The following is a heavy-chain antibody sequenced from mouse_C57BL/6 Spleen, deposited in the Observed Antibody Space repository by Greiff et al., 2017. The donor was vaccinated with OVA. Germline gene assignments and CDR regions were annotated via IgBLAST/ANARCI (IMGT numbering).Heavy chain of an antibody. Sequence: EVMLVESGGGLVKPGGSLKLSCAASGFTFSSYAMSWVRQTPEKRLEWVATISDGGSYTYYPDNVKGRFTISRDNAKNNLYLQMSHLKSEDTAMYYCASAPGPYYFDYWGQGTTLTVSS. D-gene: IGHD3-3*01. CDR3: ASAPGPYYFDY. CDR1: GFTFSSYA. CDR2: ISDGGSYT. V-gene: IGHV5-4*03. J-gene: IGHJ2*01.